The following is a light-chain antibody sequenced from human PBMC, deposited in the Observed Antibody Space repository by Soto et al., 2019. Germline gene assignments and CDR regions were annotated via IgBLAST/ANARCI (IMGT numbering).Light chain of an antibody. CDR3: QQYGSAPWT. CDR1: HSVGSSH. V-gene: IGKV3-20*01. CDR2: GAS. J-gene: IGKJ1*01. Sequence: EIVLTQPPGTPSLSPGERATLSCSASHSVGSSHLAWYQQKPGQAPRLLIYGASSRATGIPDRFSGSGSGTDFTLTISRLEPEDFAVYYCQQYGSAPWTFGQGTKVDIK.